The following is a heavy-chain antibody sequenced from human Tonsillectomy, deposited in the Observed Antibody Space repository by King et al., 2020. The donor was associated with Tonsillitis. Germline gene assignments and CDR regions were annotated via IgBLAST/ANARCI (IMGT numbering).Heavy chain of an antibody. CDR3: EKDSRRYCSSTSCKYYYYYYYMDV. J-gene: IGHJ6*03. CDR1: GFTFSSYA. D-gene: IGHD2-2*01. Sequence: VQLVESGGGLVQPGGSLRLSCAASGFTFSSYAMSWVRQAPGEGLEWVSAISGRGGSSYYADSVKGRVTISRDNSKNTLYLKMKSLRAADTAVYYCEKDSRRYCSSTSCKYYYYYYYMDVWGKGTTVTVSS. V-gene: IGHV3-23*04. CDR2: ISGRGGSS.